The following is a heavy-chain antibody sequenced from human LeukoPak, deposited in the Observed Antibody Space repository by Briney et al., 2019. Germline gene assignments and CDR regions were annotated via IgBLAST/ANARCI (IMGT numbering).Heavy chain of an antibody. CDR3: ARASFLKVFDY. J-gene: IGHJ4*02. CDR2: INSDGSSP. D-gene: IGHD3-3*01. Sequence: GGSLRLSCAASGFTFSGSAMHWVRQAPGKGLVWVSRINSDGSSPSYADSVKGRFTISRENPKNTLYLQMNSMRAEDTAVYYCARASFLKVFDYWGQGTLVTVSS. CDR1: GFTFSGSA. V-gene: IGHV3-74*01.